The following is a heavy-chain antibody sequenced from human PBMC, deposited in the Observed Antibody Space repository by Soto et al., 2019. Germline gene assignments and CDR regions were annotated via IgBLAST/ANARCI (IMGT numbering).Heavy chain of an antibody. D-gene: IGHD1-1*01. CDR3: AREPATAKPEGVDF. Sequence: QVQLVGSGGGLVQPGGSLRVSCAASGFTFSDYYIHWVRQAPGQGLEWMGWINPNSGGTKYAPKFQGGVTMTRDTSITTAYMELSRLRSGDTAVYYCAREPATAKPEGVDFWGQGTLVTVSS. CDR1: GFTFSDYY. CDR2: INPNSGGT. J-gene: IGHJ4*02. V-gene: IGHV1-2*02.